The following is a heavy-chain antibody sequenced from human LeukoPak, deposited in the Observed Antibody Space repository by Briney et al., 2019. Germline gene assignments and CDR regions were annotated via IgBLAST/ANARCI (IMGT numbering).Heavy chain of an antibody. CDR1: GFTFSSYA. CDR2: ISYDGSNK. CDR3: ARDSRIMTYYFDY. D-gene: IGHD3-16*01. V-gene: IGHV3-30-3*01. J-gene: IGHJ4*02. Sequence: GGSLRLSCAASGFTFSSYAMHWVRQAPGKGLEWVAVISYDGSNKYYADSVKGRFTISRDNSKNTLDLQMNSLRAEDTAVYYCARDSRIMTYYFDYWGQGTLVTVSS.